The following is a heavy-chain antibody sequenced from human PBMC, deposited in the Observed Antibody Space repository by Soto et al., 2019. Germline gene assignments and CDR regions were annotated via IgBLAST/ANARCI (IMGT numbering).Heavy chain of an antibody. J-gene: IGHJ6*02. CDR1: HFAFNIDA. V-gene: IGHV3-23*01. CDR2: MSGSGSSI. CDR3: ARDNWNGAYYGLDV. D-gene: IGHD1-20*01. Sequence: EAQLLESGGGLVQPGESLTLSCVASHFAFNIDAITWVRQAPGKGLELVSSMSGSGSSISYADSVKGRFTITRDKAKKALNLPTNSLTAEDTSVYWFARDNWNGAYYGLDVWGQGTKVTAS.